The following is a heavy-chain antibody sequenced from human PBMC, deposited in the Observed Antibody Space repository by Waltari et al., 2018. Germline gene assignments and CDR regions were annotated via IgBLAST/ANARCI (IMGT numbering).Heavy chain of an antibody. V-gene: IGHV1-18*01. CDR1: GYTFTSYG. CDR3: ASVEMVRGDIGDAFDI. J-gene: IGHJ3*02. Sequence: QVQLVQSGAEVTKPGASVKVSCKASGYTFTSYGISWVRQAPGQGLEWMGWISAYNGNTNYAQKLQGRVTMTTDTSTSTAYMELRSLRSDDTAVYYCASVEMVRGDIGDAFDIWGQGTMVTVSS. D-gene: IGHD3-10*01. CDR2: ISAYNGNT.